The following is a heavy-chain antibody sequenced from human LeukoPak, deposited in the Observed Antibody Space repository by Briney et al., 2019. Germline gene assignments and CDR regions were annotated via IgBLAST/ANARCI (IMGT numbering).Heavy chain of an antibody. Sequence: PGGSLRLSCAASGFTFDDYTMHWVRQAPGKGLEWVSVISWNGGTTYYADSVKGRFTIPRDNSENSLYLQMNSLRTDDTALYYCAKGNTGTYYDNWFDPWGQGTLVIVSS. CDR3: AKGNTGTYYDNWFDP. CDR2: ISWNGGTT. J-gene: IGHJ5*01. D-gene: IGHD1-26*01. CDR1: GFTFDDYT. V-gene: IGHV3-43*01.